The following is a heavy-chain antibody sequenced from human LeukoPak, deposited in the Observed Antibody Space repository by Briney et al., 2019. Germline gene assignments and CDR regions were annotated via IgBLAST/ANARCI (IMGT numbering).Heavy chain of an antibody. CDR3: AKDRHAPGRYCSSITCFPFDS. Sequence: GGSLRLSCTVSGFTVSTNSMSWVRQAPGRGLEWVSAISGSGGSTYYADSVKGRFTISRDNSKSTLYLQMNSLRAEDTAVYYCAKDRHAPGRYCSSITCFPFDSWGQGTLVTVSS. J-gene: IGHJ5*01. D-gene: IGHD2-2*01. V-gene: IGHV3-23*01. CDR2: ISGSGGST. CDR1: GFTVSTNS.